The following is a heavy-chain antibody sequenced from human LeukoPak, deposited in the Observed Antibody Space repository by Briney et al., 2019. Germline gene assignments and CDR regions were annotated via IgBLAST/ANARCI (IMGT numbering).Heavy chain of an antibody. Sequence: GESLRLSCAASGFTFSSYWMSWVRQAPGKGLEWVANIKQDGSEKYYVDSVKGRFTISRDNAKNSLYLQMDSLRAEDTAVYYCARDVKELLWFGELLSGGLSDYCGMDVWGQGTTVTVSS. J-gene: IGHJ6*02. V-gene: IGHV3-7*01. CDR1: GFTFSSYW. D-gene: IGHD3-10*01. CDR2: IKQDGSEK. CDR3: ARDVKELLWFGELLSGGLSDYCGMDV.